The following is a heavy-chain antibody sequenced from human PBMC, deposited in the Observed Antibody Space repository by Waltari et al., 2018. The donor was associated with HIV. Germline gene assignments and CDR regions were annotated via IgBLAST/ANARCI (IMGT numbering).Heavy chain of an antibody. V-gene: IGHV4-61*02. CDR2: VYSRGSA. Sequence: QVQLQESGPGLVTPLQTLSLTCTVSGGSITSGSYYWFWIRQPAGKGLEWIGRVYSRGSANYNSSLRSRVTMSLDTSKIQFSLKLSSVTAADTAVYYCARGLDILTGYYHWFSDLWGRGTLVTVSS. CDR3: ARGLDILTGYYHWFSDL. CDR1: GGSITSGSYY. D-gene: IGHD3-9*01. J-gene: IGHJ2*01.